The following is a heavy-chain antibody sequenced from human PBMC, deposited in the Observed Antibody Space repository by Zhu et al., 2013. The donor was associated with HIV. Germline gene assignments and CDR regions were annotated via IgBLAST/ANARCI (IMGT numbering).Heavy chain of an antibody. J-gene: IGHJ3*02. CDR3: ARVSRYCSETVCSGAFDM. CDR1: GYTLPVML. Sequence: VQLVQSGGEVKKPGASVKVSCTTSGYTLPVMLSVGCGRPLDKDLSGWDGSALQWKTNYAPNVQGRVTMTTDTSTRTAYMDLRSLRSDDTAIYFCARVSRYCSETVCSGAFDMWGQGTVVTVSS. V-gene: IGHV1-18*01. CDR2: SALQWKT. D-gene: IGHD2-15*01.